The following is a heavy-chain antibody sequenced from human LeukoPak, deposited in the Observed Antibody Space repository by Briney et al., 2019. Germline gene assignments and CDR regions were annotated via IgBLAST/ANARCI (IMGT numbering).Heavy chain of an antibody. CDR1: GFTFSTYG. J-gene: IGHJ6*03. Sequence: GGSLRLSCVPSGFTFSTYGMHWVRQAPGEGREWVAFIRYDGSNKYYTDSVKGRFTISRDNSKNTLYVQMNSLRAEDTAVYYCAKDRGVATINGFYMDVWGKGIMVTVSS. CDR3: AKDRGVATINGFYMDV. CDR2: IRYDGSNK. D-gene: IGHD5-12*01. V-gene: IGHV3-30*02.